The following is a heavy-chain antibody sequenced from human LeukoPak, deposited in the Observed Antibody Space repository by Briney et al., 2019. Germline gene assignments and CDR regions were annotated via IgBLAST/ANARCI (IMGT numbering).Heavy chain of an antibody. Sequence: GGSLRLSCAASGFTFDDYGMSWVRQAPGKGLEWVSGINWNGGSTGYADSVKGRFTVSRANAKNSLYLQMNSLRAEDTALYYCAREGYYDSSGYSFDIWGQGTMVTVSS. CDR2: INWNGGST. D-gene: IGHD3-22*01. CDR1: GFTFDDYG. J-gene: IGHJ3*02. CDR3: AREGYYDSSGYSFDI. V-gene: IGHV3-20*04.